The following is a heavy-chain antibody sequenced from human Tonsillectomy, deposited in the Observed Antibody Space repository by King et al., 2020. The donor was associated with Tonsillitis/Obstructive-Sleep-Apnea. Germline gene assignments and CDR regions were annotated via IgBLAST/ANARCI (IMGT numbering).Heavy chain of an antibody. J-gene: IGHJ4*02. Sequence: QLVQSGAEVKKPGSSVKVSCKASGGTLSSHAISWVRQAPGQGLEWVGGIIPIFGLANYAQKFQGRVTITADKSTSTAYMELSSLSSEDAAVYYCASQYYDSSGYYYFDYWGQGTLVTVSS. V-gene: IGHV1-69*17. CDR3: ASQYYDSSGYYYFDY. CDR1: GGTLSSHA. CDR2: IIPIFGLA. D-gene: IGHD3-22*01.